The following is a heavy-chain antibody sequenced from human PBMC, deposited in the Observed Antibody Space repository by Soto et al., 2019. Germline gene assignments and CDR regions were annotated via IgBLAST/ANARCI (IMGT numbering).Heavy chain of an antibody. J-gene: IGHJ5*02. CDR3: AGLGCSSASCYHGGNAENWFDP. D-gene: IGHD2-2*01. V-gene: IGHV1-18*01. Sequence: QVRLVQSGAEVKKPGASGKVSCKASGYTFTSYGISWVRQAPGQGLEWMGWISAYNGNTNYAQKLQGRVTMTTDTSTSTAYMELRSLRSDDTAVYYCAGLGCSSASCYHGGNAENWFDPWGQGTLVTVSS. CDR1: GYTFTSYG. CDR2: ISAYNGNT.